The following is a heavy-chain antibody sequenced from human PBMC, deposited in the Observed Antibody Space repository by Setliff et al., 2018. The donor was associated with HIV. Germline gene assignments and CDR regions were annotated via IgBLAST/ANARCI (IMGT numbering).Heavy chain of an antibody. CDR1: GFTFRDYA. J-gene: IGHJ3*02. V-gene: IGHV3-49*04. D-gene: IGHD4-17*01. Sequence: GESLKISCTASGFTFRDYAMSWVRQAPGRGLEWVGFIRNKPYGGTTEYAASVKGRFTISRDDSKSIAYLQMNSLKTEDTAVYYCTRANGYGGKSGAFDIWGQGTMVTVSS. CDR3: TRANGYGGKSGAFDI. CDR2: IRNKPYGGTT.